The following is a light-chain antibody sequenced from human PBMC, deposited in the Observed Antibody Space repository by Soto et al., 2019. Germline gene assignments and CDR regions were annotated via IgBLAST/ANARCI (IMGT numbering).Light chain of an antibody. CDR3: QQYGSSPRT. Sequence: EIVLTQSPGTLSLSPGERATLSCRASQSVSSSFLAWYQQNPGQAPRLLIYGASIRAIGIPDRFSGSGSGTDFTLTISRLLTEDFAVYYCQQYGSSPRTFGQGTKVEIK. CDR2: GAS. J-gene: IGKJ1*01. CDR1: QSVSSSF. V-gene: IGKV3-20*01.